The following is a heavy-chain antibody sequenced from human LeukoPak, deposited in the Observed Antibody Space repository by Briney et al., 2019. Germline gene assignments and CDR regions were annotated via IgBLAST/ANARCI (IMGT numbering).Heavy chain of an antibody. J-gene: IGHJ4*02. CDR3: ARVRLHGYFDY. CDR2: ISAYNGNT. V-gene: IGHV1-18*01. CDR1: GYXFTSYG. Sequence: ASVKVSCKASGYXFTSYGISWVRQAPGQGLEWMGWISAYNGNTNYAQKFQGRVTMTTDTSTSTAYMELRSLRSDDTAVYYCARVRLHGYFDYWGQGTLVTVSS.